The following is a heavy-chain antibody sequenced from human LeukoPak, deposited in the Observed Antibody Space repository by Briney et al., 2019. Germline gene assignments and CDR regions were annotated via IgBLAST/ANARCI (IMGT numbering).Heavy chain of an antibody. J-gene: IGHJ4*02. V-gene: IGHV3-23*01. D-gene: IGHD2-21*02. CDR1: GFTFSNAW. Sequence: PGGSLRLSCAASGFTFSNAWMSWVRQAPGKGLEWVSAISGSGGSTYYADSVKGRFTISRDNSKNTLYLQMNSLRAEDTAVYYCAKSPRYCGGDCYSVGYWGQGTLVTVSS. CDR3: AKSPRYCGGDCYSVGY. CDR2: ISGSGGST.